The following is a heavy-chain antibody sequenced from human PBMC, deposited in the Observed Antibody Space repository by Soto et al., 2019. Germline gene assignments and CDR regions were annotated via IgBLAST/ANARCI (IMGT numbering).Heavy chain of an antibody. CDR1: GYTFTRYG. CDR3: ARVEYYYGSRSYYQNCFDL. CDR2: IRAYNGNT. V-gene: IGHV1-18*01. J-gene: IGHJ5*02. D-gene: IGHD3-10*01. Sequence: ASVKVSCKASGYTFTRYGISWVRQAPGQGLEWMGWIRAYNGNTNYAQKLQGRVTMTTNTTTSTAYMELRSLRSDDTAVYYCARVEYYYGSRSYYQNCFDLWGQGTLVTVST.